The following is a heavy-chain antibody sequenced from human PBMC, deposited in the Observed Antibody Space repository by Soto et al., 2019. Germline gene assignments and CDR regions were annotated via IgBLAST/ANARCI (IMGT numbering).Heavy chain of an antibody. CDR1: GGSISSDIW. D-gene: IGHD6-6*01. Sequence: QVQLQESGPGLVKPSGTLSLTCVVSGGSISSDIWWSWVRQPPGKGLEWIGEIYYSGGATYTPSPRSRVTMSVDKSNNQFSLKLSSVTAADTAVYYCARSGKIIAAGGFDYWGQGTLVTVSS. CDR2: IYYSGGA. CDR3: ARSGKIIAAGGFDY. J-gene: IGHJ4*02. V-gene: IGHV4-4*02.